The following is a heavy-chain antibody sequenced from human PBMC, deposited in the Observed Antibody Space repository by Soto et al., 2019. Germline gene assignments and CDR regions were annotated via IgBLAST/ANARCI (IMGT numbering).Heavy chain of an antibody. J-gene: IGHJ3*01. CDR2: IWYDGDSK. Sequence: QVQLVESGGGVVQIGRSLRLSCAASGFIFSNYGMHWVRQAPGRGLEWVAIIWYDGDSKFYGDSVRGRFTISRDDSKNTLYLQMNRLRAEDTAVYFCARDQHGNAIDFWGQGTMVTVSS. CDR3: ARDQHGNAIDF. D-gene: IGHD1-1*01. V-gene: IGHV3-33*01. CDR1: GFIFSNYG.